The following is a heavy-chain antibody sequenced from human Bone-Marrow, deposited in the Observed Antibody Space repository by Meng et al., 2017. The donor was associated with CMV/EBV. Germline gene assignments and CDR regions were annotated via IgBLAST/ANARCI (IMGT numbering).Heavy chain of an antibody. CDR1: ENTFSGYY. CDR2: INPHSGGT. Sequence: ASVKVSCKASENTFSGYYIHWVRQAPGQGLEWMGWINPHSGGTKYAQNFQGRVTMTRDTSISTAYMELSRLRSDDTAVYYCAKSGVTDYWGQGTLVTVSS. D-gene: IGHD1-26*01. V-gene: IGHV1-2*02. J-gene: IGHJ4*02. CDR3: AKSGVTDY.